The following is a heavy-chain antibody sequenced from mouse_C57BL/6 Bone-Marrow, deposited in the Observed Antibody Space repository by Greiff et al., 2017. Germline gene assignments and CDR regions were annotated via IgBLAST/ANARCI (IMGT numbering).Heavy chain of an antibody. D-gene: IGHD4-1*01. Sequence: VQLQQPGAELVKPGASVKLSCKASGYTFTSYWMQWVKQRPGQGLEWIGEIDPSDSYTNYNQKFKGKATLTVDTSSSTAYMQLSSLTSEDSADYCCGTPNCDEAMDYWGQGTTVTVSS. CDR3: GTPNCDEAMDY. CDR2: IDPSDSYT. J-gene: IGHJ4*01. V-gene: IGHV1-50*01. CDR1: GYTFTSYW.